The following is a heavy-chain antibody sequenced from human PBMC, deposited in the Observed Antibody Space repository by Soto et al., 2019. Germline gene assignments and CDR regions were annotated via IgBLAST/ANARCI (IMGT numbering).Heavy chain of an antibody. CDR1: GYRFTTYR. CDR3: ARLQAAAGDNDLTFDY. D-gene: IGHD6-13*01. V-gene: IGHV5-10-1*01. CDR2: IDPSDSYT. J-gene: IGHJ4*02. Sequence: GESLKISCTGSGYRFTTYRIGWVRPMPGKGLEWMGRIDPSDSYTNYSPSFQGHVTISADKSISTAYLQWSSLKASDTAMYYCARLQAAAGDNDLTFDYWGQGTLVTVSS.